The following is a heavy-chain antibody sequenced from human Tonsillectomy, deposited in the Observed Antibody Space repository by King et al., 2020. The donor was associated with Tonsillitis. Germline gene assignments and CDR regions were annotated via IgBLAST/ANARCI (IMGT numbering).Heavy chain of an antibody. CDR1: GGSVSSGSCY. CDR3: ARVYGLNDAFDI. J-gene: IGHJ3*02. D-gene: IGHD4-17*01. Sequence: QVQLQESGPGLVKPSETLSLTCTVSGGSVSSGSCYWSWIRQPPGKGLEWIGYIYYSGSTNYSPSLKSRVTISVDTSKNQFSLKLSSVTPADTAVYYCARVYGLNDAFDIWGQGTMVTVSS. CDR2: IYYSGST. V-gene: IGHV4-61*01.